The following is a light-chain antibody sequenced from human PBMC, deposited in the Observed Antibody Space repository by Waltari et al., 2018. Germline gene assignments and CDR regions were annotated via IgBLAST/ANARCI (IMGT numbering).Light chain of an antibody. V-gene: IGLV8-61*01. CDR3: VLYLGSDTWV. CDR1: SGSVSTHYY. J-gene: IGLJ3*02. CDR2: NTY. Sequence: QTVVTQEPSFSVSPGGTVTLTCGLPSGSVSTHYYPSWYQQTPGQAPRALIYNTYRRSSGVPDRFSGSILGNKAALTITGAQADDESDYYCVLYLGSDTWVFGGGTKLTVL.